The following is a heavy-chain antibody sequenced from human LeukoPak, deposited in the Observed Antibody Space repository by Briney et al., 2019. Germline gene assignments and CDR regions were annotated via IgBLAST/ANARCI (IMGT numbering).Heavy chain of an antibody. CDR2: FSGSGGST. CDR1: GFTFSNYA. Sequence: PGGSLRLSCAASGFTFSNYAMSWVRQAPGKGLEWVSGFSGSGGSTYYADSVKGRFIISRDNSKNTRYLQMNSLSAEDTGVYYCAKDLSWSGYSMGSNYIYGIDVWGQGTTVTVSS. J-gene: IGHJ6*02. D-gene: IGHD3-3*01. V-gene: IGHV3-23*01. CDR3: AKDLSWSGYSMGSNYIYGIDV.